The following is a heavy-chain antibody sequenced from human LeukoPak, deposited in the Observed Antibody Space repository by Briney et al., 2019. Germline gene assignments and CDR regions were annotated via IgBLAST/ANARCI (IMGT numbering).Heavy chain of an antibody. Sequence: GGSLRLSCAASGFSFTTYAMSWVRQAPGQGLEWVASISGSGSSTTYYADSVKGRFTISRDNSKNTLYLQMNSLRAEDTAVYYCAKDSLLCSSTSCYAWYFDLWGRGTLVTVSS. CDR3: AKDSLLCSSTSCYAWYFDL. J-gene: IGHJ2*01. CDR1: GFSFTTYA. D-gene: IGHD2-2*01. V-gene: IGHV3-23*01. CDR2: ISGSGSSTT.